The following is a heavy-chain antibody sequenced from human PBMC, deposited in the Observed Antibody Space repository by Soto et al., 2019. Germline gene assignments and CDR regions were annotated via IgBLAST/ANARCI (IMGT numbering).Heavy chain of an antibody. CDR3: ARGIKYGAYSRWFDP. D-gene: IGHD4-17*01. J-gene: IGHJ5*02. Sequence: QVQLVQSGAEVKKPGASVKVSCKASGYTFTSYDINWVRQATGQGLEYLGWMNPNCGNTAYVQKFQGRVTMTWDTSITTAYMELSSLRSEDTAVYFCARGIKYGAYSRWFDPWGQGTLVTVSS. CDR2: MNPNCGNT. V-gene: IGHV1-8*01. CDR1: GYTFTSYD.